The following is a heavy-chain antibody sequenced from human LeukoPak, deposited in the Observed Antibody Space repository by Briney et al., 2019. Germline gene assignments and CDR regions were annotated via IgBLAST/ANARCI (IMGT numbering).Heavy chain of an antibody. CDR2: ISGSGGST. J-gene: IGHJ5*02. Sequence: PGGSLRLSWAASGFTFSSYAMSWVRQAPGKGLEWVSAISGSGGSTYYAGSVKGRFTISRDNSKNTLHLQMNSLRAEDTAVYYCAKRARVVGAMNWFDPWGQGTLVTVSS. V-gene: IGHV3-23*01. D-gene: IGHD1-26*01. CDR3: AKRARVVGAMNWFDP. CDR1: GFTFSSYA.